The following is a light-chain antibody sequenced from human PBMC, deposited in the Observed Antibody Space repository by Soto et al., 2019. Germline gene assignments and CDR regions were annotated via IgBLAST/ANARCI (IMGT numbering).Light chain of an antibody. CDR1: SSNIGSKY. Sequence: QSVLTQPPSASGTPGQRVTISCSGSSSNIGSKYVYWYQQLPGTAPKLLIYRNNQRPSGVPDRFSGSKSGTSASLAISGLRSEDEADYYCAAWDDRGVFGTGTKVTVL. CDR3: AAWDDRGV. CDR2: RNN. J-gene: IGLJ1*01. V-gene: IGLV1-47*01.